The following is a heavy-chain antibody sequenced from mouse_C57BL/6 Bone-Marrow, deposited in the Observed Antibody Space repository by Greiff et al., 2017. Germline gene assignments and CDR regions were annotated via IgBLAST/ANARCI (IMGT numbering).Heavy chain of an antibody. J-gene: IGHJ2*01. CDR3: ARYEGPFDY. V-gene: IGHV1-55*01. Sequence: QLQQPGAELVKPGASVKMSCKASGYTFPSYWITWVKQRPGQGLEWIGDIYPGSGSTNYNEKFKSKATLTVDTSSSTAYMQLSSLTSDDSAVYYCARYEGPFDYWGQGTTLTVSS. CDR2: IYPGSGST. D-gene: IGHD2-3*01. CDR1: GYTFPSYW.